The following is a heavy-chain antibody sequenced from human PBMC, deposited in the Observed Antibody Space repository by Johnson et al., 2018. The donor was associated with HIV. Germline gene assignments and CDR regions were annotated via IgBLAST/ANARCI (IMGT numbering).Heavy chain of an antibody. V-gene: IGHV3-33*06. CDR1: GFTFSSYG. CDR2: IWYDGSNK. Sequence: QVQLVESGGGLIQPGRSLRLSCVVSGFTFSSYGMHWVRQAPGKGLEWVAVIWYDGSNKYYADSVKGRFTISRDNSKNTLFLQMNSLRAEDTALYYCAKDLTYGDYEGDAFDIWGQGTMLTVSS. CDR3: AKDLTYGDYEGDAFDI. D-gene: IGHD4-17*01. J-gene: IGHJ3*02.